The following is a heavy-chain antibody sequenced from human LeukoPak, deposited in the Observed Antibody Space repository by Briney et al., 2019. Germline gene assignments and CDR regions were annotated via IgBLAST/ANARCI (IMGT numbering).Heavy chain of an antibody. J-gene: IGHJ4*02. CDR3: ARHYSGSYSPFDY. V-gene: IGHV4-4*09. Sequence: SETLSLTCTVSGASISSYYWSWIRQPPGKGLEWIGFIYTSGSTNCNPSLKSRVTISVDTSKNQFTSKNQFSLKLTSVTAADTAVYYCARHYSGSYSPFDYWGQGTLVTVSS. D-gene: IGHD1-26*01. CDR2: IYTSGST. CDR1: GASISSYY.